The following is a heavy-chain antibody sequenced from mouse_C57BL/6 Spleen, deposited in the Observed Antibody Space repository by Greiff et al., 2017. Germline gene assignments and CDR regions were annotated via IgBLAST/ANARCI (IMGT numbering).Heavy chain of an antibody. V-gene: IGHV5-9-1*02. CDR3: TRDQGYGNYFYYAMDY. J-gene: IGHJ4*01. Sequence: EVHLVESGEGLVKPGGSLKLSCAASGFTFSSYAMSWVRQTPEKRLEWVAYISSGGDYIYYADTVKGRFTISRDNARNTLYLQMSSLKSEDTAMYYCTRDQGYGNYFYYAMDYCGQGTSVTVSS. CDR1: GFTFSSYA. D-gene: IGHD2-1*01. CDR2: ISSGGDYI.